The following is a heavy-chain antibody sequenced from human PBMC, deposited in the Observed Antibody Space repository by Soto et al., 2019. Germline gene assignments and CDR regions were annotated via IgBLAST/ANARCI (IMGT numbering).Heavy chain of an antibody. D-gene: IGHD4-4*01. V-gene: IGHV3-30-3*01. CDR3: ARDGPEKDDYSNSFDY. Sequence: EGSLRLSCAASGFTFSSYAMHWVRQAPGKGLEWVAVISYDGSNKYYADSVKGRFTISRDNSKNTLYLQMNSLRAEDTAVYYCARDGPEKDDYSNSFDYWGQGTLVTVSS. CDR1: GFTFSSYA. J-gene: IGHJ4*02. CDR2: ISYDGSNK.